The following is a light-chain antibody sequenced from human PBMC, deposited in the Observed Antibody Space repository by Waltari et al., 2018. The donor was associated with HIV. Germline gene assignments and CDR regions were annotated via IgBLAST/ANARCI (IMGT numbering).Light chain of an antibody. Sequence: QSVLTQPPSASGTPGQRVTISCSGTPSNIGTYIVTWYQQVPGTAPKLLIYSNNQRPSGVPDRFSGSKSGTSASLAISGLQSEDEADYYCAAWDDSLNGPVFGGGTKLTVL. J-gene: IGLJ3*02. V-gene: IGLV1-44*01. CDR1: PSNIGTYI. CDR2: SNN. CDR3: AAWDDSLNGPV.